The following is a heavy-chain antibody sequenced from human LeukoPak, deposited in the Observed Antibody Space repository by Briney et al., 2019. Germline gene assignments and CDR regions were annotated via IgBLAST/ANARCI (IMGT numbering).Heavy chain of an antibody. V-gene: IGHV3-23*01. CDR2: ISGSGGST. CDR3: AKDQSRYFDWLSWFDP. D-gene: IGHD3-9*01. CDR1: GFTFSNFG. Sequence: GGSLRLSCAASGFTFSNFGMNWVRQAPGKGLEWVSAISGSGGSTYYADSVKGRFTISRDNSKNTLYLQMNSLRAEGTAVYYCAKDQSRYFDWLSWFDPWGQGTLVTVSS. J-gene: IGHJ5*02.